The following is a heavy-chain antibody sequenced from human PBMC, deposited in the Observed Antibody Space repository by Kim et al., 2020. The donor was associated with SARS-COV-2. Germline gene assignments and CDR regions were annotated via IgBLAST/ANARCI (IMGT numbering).Heavy chain of an antibody. CDR1: GFTFSDYY. CDR2: ISSSSSYT. CDR3: ARDQNYYDSSGYFLRYGMDV. Sequence: GGSLRLSCAASGFTFSDYYMSWIRQAPGKGLEWVSYISSSSSYTNYADSVKGRFTISRDNAKNSLYLQMNSLRAEDTAVYYCARDQNYYDSSGYFLRYGMDVWGQGTTVTVSS. D-gene: IGHD3-22*01. V-gene: IGHV3-11*05. J-gene: IGHJ6*02.